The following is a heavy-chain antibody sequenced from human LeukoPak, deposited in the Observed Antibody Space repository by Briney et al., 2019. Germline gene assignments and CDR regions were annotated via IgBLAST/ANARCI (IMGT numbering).Heavy chain of an antibody. J-gene: IGHJ5*02. Sequence: GGSLRLSCAASGFTFSSYGMHWVRQAPGKGLEWVAVIWYDGSNKYYADSVKGRFTISRDNSKNTLYLQMNSLRAEDTAVYYCAKDYRPYCSGGSCYWFDPWGPGTLVTVSS. D-gene: IGHD2-15*01. CDR3: AKDYRPYCSGGSCYWFDP. V-gene: IGHV3-33*06. CDR2: IWYDGSNK. CDR1: GFTFSSYG.